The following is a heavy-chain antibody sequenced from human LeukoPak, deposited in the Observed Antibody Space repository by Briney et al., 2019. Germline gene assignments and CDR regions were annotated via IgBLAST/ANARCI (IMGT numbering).Heavy chain of an antibody. CDR3: AKYVWGSYPTFEDY. D-gene: IGHD3-16*02. CDR1: GGSISSYY. J-gene: IGHJ4*02. Sequence: SETLSLTCTVSGGSISSYYWSWIRQPPGKGLEWIGYISYSGSTNYNPSPKSRVTISVDTSKNQFSLKLSSVTAADTAVYYCAKYVWGSYPTFEDYWGQGTRVTVSS. CDR2: ISYSGST. V-gene: IGHV4-59*01.